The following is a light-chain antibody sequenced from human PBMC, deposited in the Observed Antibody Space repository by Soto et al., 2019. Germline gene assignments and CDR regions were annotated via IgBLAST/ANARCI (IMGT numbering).Light chain of an antibody. J-gene: IGKJ2*01. CDR1: QSVSSY. Sequence: EIVLTQSPATLSLSPGERATLSCRASQSVSSYLAWYQQKPGQAPRLLIYDASNRATGIPARFSGSGSGTDFTRTISSLEPEDFALYYCKHRDTFGQGTKLEIK. V-gene: IGKV3-11*01. CDR3: KHRDT. CDR2: DAS.